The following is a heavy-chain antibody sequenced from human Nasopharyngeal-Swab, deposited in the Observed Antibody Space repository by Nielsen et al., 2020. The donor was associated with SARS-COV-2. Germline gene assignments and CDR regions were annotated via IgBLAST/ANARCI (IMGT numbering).Heavy chain of an antibody. D-gene: IGHD2-15*01. CDR2: IIPIFGTA. Sequence: WVRQAPGQGLEWMRGIIPIFGTANYAQKFQGRVTITADESTSTAYMELSSLRSEDTAVYYCARDPADCSGGSCEARWGQGTLVTVSS. CDR3: ARDPADCSGGSCEAR. V-gene: IGHV1-69*01. J-gene: IGHJ4*02.